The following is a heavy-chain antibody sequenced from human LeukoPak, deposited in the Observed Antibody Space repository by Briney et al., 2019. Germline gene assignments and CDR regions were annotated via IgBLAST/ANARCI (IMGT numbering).Heavy chain of an antibody. D-gene: IGHD3-3*01. Sequence: SETLSLTCTVSGYSISSGYYWGWIRQPPGKGLEWIGRIYHSGSTYYNPSLKSRVTISVDTSKNQFSLKLSSVTAADTAVYYCARVLQYDFWSGYSPNYYFDYWGQGTLVTVSS. CDR3: ARVLQYDFWSGYSPNYYFDY. CDR1: GYSISSGYY. J-gene: IGHJ4*02. V-gene: IGHV4-38-2*02. CDR2: IYHSGST.